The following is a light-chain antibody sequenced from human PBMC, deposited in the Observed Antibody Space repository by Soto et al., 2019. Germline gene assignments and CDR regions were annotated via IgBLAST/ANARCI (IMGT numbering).Light chain of an antibody. CDR2: GAS. J-gene: IGKJ2*01. CDR3: QQYGSSPYT. Sequence: EIVLTQSPGTLSLSPGERATLSCRASQSVSSRFLAWYQQKPGQAPRLLMYGASNRATGIPDRFSGTGSGTDLTLTISRLEPEDFAEYYFQQYGSSPYTFGLGTSWRSN. V-gene: IGKV3-20*01. CDR1: QSVSSRF.